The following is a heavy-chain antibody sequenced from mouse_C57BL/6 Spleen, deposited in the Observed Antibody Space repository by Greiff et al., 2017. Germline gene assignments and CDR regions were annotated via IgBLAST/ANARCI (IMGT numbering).Heavy chain of an antibody. V-gene: IGHV8-8*01. CDR1: GFSLSTFGMG. CDR2: IWWDDDK. Sequence: QVTLKESGPGILQPSQTLSLTCSFSGFSLSTFGMGVGWIRQPSGKGLEWLAHIWWDDDKYYNPALKRRLTISKETSKNQVFLKIANVDTADTATYYCARIVDYYGSSCPYFDVWGTGTTVTVSS. CDR3: ARIVDYYGSSCPYFDV. J-gene: IGHJ1*03. D-gene: IGHD1-1*01.